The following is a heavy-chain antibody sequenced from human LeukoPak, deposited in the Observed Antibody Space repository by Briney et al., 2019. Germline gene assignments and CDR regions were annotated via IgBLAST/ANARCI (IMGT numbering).Heavy chain of an antibody. CDR2: VYYSGTT. CDR1: GGSISTYY. D-gene: IGHD1-26*01. CDR3: ARHGGSLGYFDY. J-gene: IGHJ4*02. Sequence: SETLSLTCSVSGGSISTYYWSWIRQTPGKGLEWIGYVYYSGTTNYNPSLKGRVTISSDTSKNQFSLNLRSVNVADTAIYYCARHGGSLGYFDYWGQGALVTVSS. V-gene: IGHV4-59*08.